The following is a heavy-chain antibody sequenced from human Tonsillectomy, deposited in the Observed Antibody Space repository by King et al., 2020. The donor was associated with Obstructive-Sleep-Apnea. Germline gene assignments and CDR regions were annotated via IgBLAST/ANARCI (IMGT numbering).Heavy chain of an antibody. CDR3: ARSDYGDYNFVY. J-gene: IGHJ4*02. CDR2: IGTAGDT. CDR1: GFTFSSYD. D-gene: IGHD4-17*01. V-gene: IGHV3-13*01. Sequence: VQLVESGGGLVQPGGSLRLSCAASGFTFSSYDMHWVRQATGKGLEWVSAIGTAGDTYYPGSVKGRFTISRENAKNSLYLQMNSLRAGDTAVYYCARSDYGDYNFVYWGQGTLVTVSS.